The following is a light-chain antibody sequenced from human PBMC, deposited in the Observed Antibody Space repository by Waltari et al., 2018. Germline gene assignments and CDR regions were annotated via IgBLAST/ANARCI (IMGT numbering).Light chain of an antibody. CDR2: GQN. J-gene: IGLJ2*01. CDR1: SLRRFY. Sequence: SSELTQDPAVSVALGQTVRITCQGASLRRFYASWYQQRPGQAPIRVLYGQNNRPSGIPDRFSGSTSGNTASLTITRAQAEDEGDYFCHSRDTTSTRLFGGGTRVTV. V-gene: IGLV3-19*01. CDR3: HSRDTTSTRL.